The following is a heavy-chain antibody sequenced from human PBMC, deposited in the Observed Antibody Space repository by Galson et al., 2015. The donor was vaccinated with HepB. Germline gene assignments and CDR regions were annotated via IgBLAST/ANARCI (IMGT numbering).Heavy chain of an antibody. V-gene: IGHV3-15*07. CDR1: GFTFSNAW. J-gene: IGHJ4*02. Sequence: LRLSCAASGFTFSNAWMNWVRQAPGKGLEWVGRIKSKTDGGTTDYGAPVKGRFTISRDDSEDTLYLQMNSLKTEDTAVYYCTTRPPGAGVWGSYREYYFDSWGQGTLVTVSS. CDR3: TTRPPGAGVWGSYREYYFDS. D-gene: IGHD3-16*02. CDR2: IKSKTDGGTT.